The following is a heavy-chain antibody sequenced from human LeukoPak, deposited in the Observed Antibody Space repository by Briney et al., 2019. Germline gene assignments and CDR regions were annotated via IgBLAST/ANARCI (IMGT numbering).Heavy chain of an antibody. V-gene: IGHV3-48*02. J-gene: IGHJ4*02. CDR2: IRSTDGAI. D-gene: IGHD3-9*01. CDR3: ARDRDWAFDY. Sequence: PGGSLRLSCAASGFTFRLYSMNWVRQAPGKGLEWLPYIRSTDGAIAYADSVKGRFTISRDDAKNSLYLQMNSLRDEDTAVYYCARDRDWAFDYWGQGTLITVSS. CDR1: GFTFRLYS.